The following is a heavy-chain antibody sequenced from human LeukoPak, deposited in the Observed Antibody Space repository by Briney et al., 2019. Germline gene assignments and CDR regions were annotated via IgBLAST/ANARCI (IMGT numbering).Heavy chain of an antibody. CDR1: GGSFSGYY. D-gene: IGHD3-22*01. CDR2: INHSGST. Sequence: SETLSLTCAVYGGSFSGYYWSWIRQPPGKGLEWIGEINHSGSTNYNPSLKSRVTISVDTSKNQFSLKLSSVTAADTAVYYCARGPKTAETWYHYDSSGYRPDFDYWGQGTLVTVSS. J-gene: IGHJ4*02. V-gene: IGHV4-34*01. CDR3: ARGPKTAETWYHYDSSGYRPDFDY.